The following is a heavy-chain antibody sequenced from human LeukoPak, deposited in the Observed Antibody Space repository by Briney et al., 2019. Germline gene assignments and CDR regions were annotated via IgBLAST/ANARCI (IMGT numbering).Heavy chain of an antibody. J-gene: IGHJ5*02. V-gene: IGHV4-38-2*02. D-gene: IGHD1-26*01. CDR1: GYSISSGYY. CDR3: TREVRSAWASFDP. CDR2: IYHSGST. Sequence: SETLSLTCTVSGYSISSGYYWGWIRQPPGQGLEWIGSIYHSGSTYYNPSLKSRVTISPDTSKNQFSLKLTSVTAADTAVYYCTREVRSAWASFDPWGQGTLVIVSS.